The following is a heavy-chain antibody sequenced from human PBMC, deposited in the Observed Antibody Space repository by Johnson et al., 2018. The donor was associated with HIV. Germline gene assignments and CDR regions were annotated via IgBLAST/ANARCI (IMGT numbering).Heavy chain of an antibody. CDR2: ISYDGSNK. CDR1: GFTFSSYA. Sequence: QVRLVESGGGVVQPGTSLRLSCAASGFTFSSYALHWVRQAPGKGLEWVSFISYDGSNKYYADSVKGRFTISRDNSKNTLYLQMNSLRAEDTAVYYCARSGSYGPDAFDIWGQGTMVTVSS. D-gene: IGHD1-26*01. V-gene: IGHV3-30-3*01. CDR3: ARSGSYGPDAFDI. J-gene: IGHJ3*02.